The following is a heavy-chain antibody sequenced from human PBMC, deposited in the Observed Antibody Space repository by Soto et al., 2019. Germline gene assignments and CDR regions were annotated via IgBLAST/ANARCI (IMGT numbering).Heavy chain of an antibody. Sequence: SETLSLTCTVSGGSISIGDYYWSWIRQPPGKGLEWIGYIYYSGSTYYNPSLKSRVTISVDTSKNQFSLKLSSVTAADTAVYYCARNTVVTHYWYFDLWGRGTLVTVSS. CDR2: IYYSGST. CDR1: GGSISIGDYY. CDR3: ARNTVVTHYWYFDL. D-gene: IGHD2-15*01. J-gene: IGHJ2*01. V-gene: IGHV4-30-4*01.